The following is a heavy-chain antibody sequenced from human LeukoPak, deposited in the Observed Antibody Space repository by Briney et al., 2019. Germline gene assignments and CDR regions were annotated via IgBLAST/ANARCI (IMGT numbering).Heavy chain of an antibody. Sequence: GGSLRLSCAASGFTFSSYAMSWVRQAPGKGLEWVSAISGSGGSTYYADSVKGRFTISRGNSKNTLYLQMNSLRAEDTAVYYCAKSRGMVAERPGDYWGQGTLVTVSS. D-gene: IGHD1-26*01. CDR1: GFTFSSYA. V-gene: IGHV3-23*01. CDR2: ISGSGGST. J-gene: IGHJ4*02. CDR3: AKSRGMVAERPGDY.